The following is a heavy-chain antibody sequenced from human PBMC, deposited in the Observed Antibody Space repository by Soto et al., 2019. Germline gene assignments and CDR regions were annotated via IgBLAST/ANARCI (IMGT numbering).Heavy chain of an antibody. J-gene: IGHJ6*03. CDR2: IYYSGST. CDR3: ARRSNPLYSYMYF. CDR1: GGSISSYY. V-gene: IGHV4-59*01. Sequence: SLTCTVSGGSISSYYWSWIRQPPGKGLEWIGYIYYSGSTNYNPSLKSRVTILVDTSKNQFSLKLGSVTAADTAVYYCARRSNPLYSYMYFWGKGTPVTVPS. D-gene: IGHD4-4*01.